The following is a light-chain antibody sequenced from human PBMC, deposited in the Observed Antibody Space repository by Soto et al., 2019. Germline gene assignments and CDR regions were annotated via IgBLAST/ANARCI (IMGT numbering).Light chain of an antibody. CDR1: TSDVGGYEF. Sequence: QSALTQPVSVSGSPGQTITISYTGTTSDVGGYEFVSWYQQHPGKAPKLMIYEVSNRPSGVSNRFSGSKSGNTASLTISGLQAEDEADYYCSSYTTTTTYVFGTGTKLTVL. J-gene: IGLJ1*01. V-gene: IGLV2-14*01. CDR3: SSYTTTTTYV. CDR2: EVS.